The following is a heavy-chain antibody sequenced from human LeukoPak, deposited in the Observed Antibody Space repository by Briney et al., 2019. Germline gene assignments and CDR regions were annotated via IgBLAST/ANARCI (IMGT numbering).Heavy chain of an antibody. CDR3: ARDKAAAGTADAFDI. CDR2: IRNDGSNK. D-gene: IGHD6-13*01. Sequence: GGSLRLSCAASGFTFISYGMHWVRQAPGKGLEWVAFIRNDGSNKYYADSVKGRFTISRDNSKNTLYLQMNSLRAEDTAVYYCARDKAAAGTADAFDIWGQGTMVTVSS. J-gene: IGHJ3*02. V-gene: IGHV3-30*02. CDR1: GFTFISYG.